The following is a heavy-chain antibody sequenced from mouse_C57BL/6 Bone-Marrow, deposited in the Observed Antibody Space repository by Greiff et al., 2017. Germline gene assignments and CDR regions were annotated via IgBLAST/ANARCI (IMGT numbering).Heavy chain of an antibody. CDR2: ISSGSSTI. V-gene: IGHV5-17*01. Sequence: EVMLVESGGGLVKPGGSLKLSCAASGFTFSDYGMHWVRQAPEKGLEWVAYISSGSSTIYYADTVKGRFTISRDNAKNTLFLQMPSLRSEDTAMYYCARPLTGYFDYWGQGTTLTVSS. D-gene: IGHD4-1*01. CDR1: GFTFSDYG. CDR3: ARPLTGYFDY. J-gene: IGHJ2*01.